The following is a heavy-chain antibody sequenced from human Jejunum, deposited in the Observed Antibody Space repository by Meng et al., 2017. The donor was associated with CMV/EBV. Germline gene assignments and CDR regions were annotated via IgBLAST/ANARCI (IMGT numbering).Heavy chain of an antibody. Sequence: SGFTFSTYWMSWVRQTPAKGLEWLAQIKDDGSEKYSVDSVSGRFTISRDNAKNSLYLQMNSLRAEDTAVYYCARDYDRSLDFDYWGQGTRVTVSS. CDR1: GFTFSTYW. V-gene: IGHV3-7*01. D-gene: IGHD3-9*01. CDR2: IKDDGSEK. CDR3: ARDYDRSLDFDY. J-gene: IGHJ4*02.